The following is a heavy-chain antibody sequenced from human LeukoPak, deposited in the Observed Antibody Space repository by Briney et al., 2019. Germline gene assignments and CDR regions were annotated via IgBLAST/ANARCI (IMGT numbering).Heavy chain of an antibody. Sequence: GGSLRLSCAASGFTFSSYGMSWVRQAPGKGLEWVSSISSSSSYIYYADSVKGRFTISRDNAKNSVYLQMNSLRAEDTAVYYCARGGDGYNLAGDYWGQGTLVIVSS. D-gene: IGHD5-24*01. CDR2: ISSSSSYI. CDR3: ARGGDGYNLAGDY. J-gene: IGHJ4*02. V-gene: IGHV3-21*01. CDR1: GFTFSSYG.